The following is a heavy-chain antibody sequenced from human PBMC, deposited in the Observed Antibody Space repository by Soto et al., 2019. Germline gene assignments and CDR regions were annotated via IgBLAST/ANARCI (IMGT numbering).Heavy chain of an antibody. V-gene: IGHV4-4*02. Sequence: QVQLQESGPGLVKPSGTPSLTCAVSSGSISSSNWWSWVRQPPGKGLEWIGEISHNGSTNYNPSLKRRVTISVDKSKNQFSLKLSSVTAADTAVYYCARAFGYSGSHYYYYYMDVWGKGTPVTVSS. CDR3: ARAFGYSGSHYYYYYMDV. J-gene: IGHJ6*03. CDR2: ISHNGST. CDR1: SGSISSSNW. D-gene: IGHD1-26*01.